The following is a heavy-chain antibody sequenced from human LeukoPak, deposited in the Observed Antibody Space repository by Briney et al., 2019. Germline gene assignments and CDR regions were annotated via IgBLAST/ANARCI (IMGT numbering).Heavy chain of an antibody. CDR3: AREGGGYSYGPFDY. D-gene: IGHD5-18*01. V-gene: IGHV1-2*02. CDR1: GYTFTGYY. J-gene: IGHJ4*02. CDR2: INPNSGGT. Sequence: GASVKVSCKASGYTFTGYYMHWVRQAPGQGLEWMGWINPNSGGTNYAQKFQGRATMTRDTSISTAYMELSRLRSDDTAVYYCAREGGGYSYGPFDYWGQGTLVTVSS.